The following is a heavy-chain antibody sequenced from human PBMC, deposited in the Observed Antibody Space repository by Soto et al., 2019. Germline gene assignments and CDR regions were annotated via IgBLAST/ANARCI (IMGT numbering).Heavy chain of an antibody. D-gene: IGHD5-12*01. V-gene: IGHV1-69*06. CDR3: TRSPSEWLQLSYS. CDR1: GGTFSSYG. CDR2: IIPIFGTA. Sequence: QVQLVQSGAEVKKPGSSVKVSCKASGGTFSSYGISWVRQAPGQGLEWMGGIIPIFGTANYAQTFQGRVTITADTSTSTVYMELSSLRSDDTAIYYCTRSPSEWLQLSYSWGQGTLLTVSS. J-gene: IGHJ4*02.